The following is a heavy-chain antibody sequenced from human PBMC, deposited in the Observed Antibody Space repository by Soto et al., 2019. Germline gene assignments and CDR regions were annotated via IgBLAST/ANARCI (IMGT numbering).Heavy chain of an antibody. CDR3: ARGLATLPVFAFDV. CDR2: IYWSGDE. CDR1: GFSFSTSGVG. D-gene: IGHD6-6*01. V-gene: IGHV2-5*01. Sequence: GPALVKATQSLALSWSFYGFSFSTSGVGVGWVRQPPGKALEWLALIYWSGDEHYRPSLKSRLTMSKDTSKNQVVLIMTNMDPVDTATYYCARGLATLPVFAFDVWGQGTTVTVSS. J-gene: IGHJ3*01.